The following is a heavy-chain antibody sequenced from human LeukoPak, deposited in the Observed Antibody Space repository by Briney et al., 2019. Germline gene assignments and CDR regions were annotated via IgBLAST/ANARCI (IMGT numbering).Heavy chain of an antibody. CDR1: GFTFSSYA. D-gene: IGHD2-2*01. J-gene: IGHJ3*02. V-gene: IGHV3-23*01. CDR3: AKDWDERDRSSTSCFNDAFDI. Sequence: PGGSLRLSXAASGFTFSSYAMSWVCQAPGKGLEWVSAISGSGGSTFYADSVKGRFTISRDNSKNTLYLQMNSLRAEDTAVYYCAKDWDERDRSSTSCFNDAFDIWGQGTMVTVSS. CDR2: ISGSGGST.